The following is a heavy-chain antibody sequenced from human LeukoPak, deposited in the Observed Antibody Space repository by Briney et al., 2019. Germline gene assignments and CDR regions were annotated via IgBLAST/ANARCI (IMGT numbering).Heavy chain of an antibody. D-gene: IGHD3-3*01. CDR3: ARVLDFWSGYGDY. Sequence: ASVKVSCKASGYTFTGYYMHWVRQAPGQGLEWMGWINPNSGGTNYAQKFQGRVTMTRDTSISTAYMELSRLRSDDTAVYYCARVLDFWSGYGDYWGQGTLVPVSS. V-gene: IGHV1-2*02. CDR2: INPNSGGT. J-gene: IGHJ4*02. CDR1: GYTFTGYY.